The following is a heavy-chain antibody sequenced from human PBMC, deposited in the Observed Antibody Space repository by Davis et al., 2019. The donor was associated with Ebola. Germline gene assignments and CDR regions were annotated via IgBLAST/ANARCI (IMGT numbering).Heavy chain of an antibody. CDR2: IYHSGST. J-gene: IGHJ4*02. D-gene: IGHD1-26*01. CDR1: GGSISSSSYY. Sequence: MPSETLSLTCTVSGGSISSSSYYWGWIRQPPGKGLEWIGSIYHSGSTYYNPSLKSRVTISVDTSKNQFSLKLSSVTAADTAVYYCASAWELRFDYWGQGTLVTVSS. CDR3: ASAWELRFDY. V-gene: IGHV4-39*01.